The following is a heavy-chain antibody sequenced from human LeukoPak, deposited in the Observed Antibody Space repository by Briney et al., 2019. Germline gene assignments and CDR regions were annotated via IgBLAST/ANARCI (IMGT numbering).Heavy chain of an antibody. J-gene: IGHJ5*02. CDR1: DYTFSYYG. CDR2: ISTDNGNT. CDR3: ARDLARAVAGKYNWFDP. V-gene: IGHV1-18*01. Sequence: ASVKVSCRASDYTFSYYGFNWVRQAPGQGLEWMGWISTDNGNTNYAQNLQGRLTLTTDTSTSTAYMELKSLRSDDTAVYYCARDLARAVAGKYNWFDPWGQGTLVTVSS. D-gene: IGHD6-19*01.